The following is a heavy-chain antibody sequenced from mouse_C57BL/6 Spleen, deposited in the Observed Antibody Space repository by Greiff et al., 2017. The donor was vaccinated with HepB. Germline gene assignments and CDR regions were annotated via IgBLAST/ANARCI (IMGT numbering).Heavy chain of an antibody. Sequence: EVQLQVSGPGLVKPSQSLSLTCSVTGYSITSGYYWNWIRQFPGNKLEWMGYISYDGSNNYNPSLKNRISITRDTSKNQFFLKLNSVTTEDTATYYCARALYDYDDAMDYWGQGTSVTVSS. CDR2: ISYDGSN. D-gene: IGHD2-4*01. CDR3: ARALYDYDDAMDY. CDR1: GYSITSGYY. V-gene: IGHV3-6*01. J-gene: IGHJ4*01.